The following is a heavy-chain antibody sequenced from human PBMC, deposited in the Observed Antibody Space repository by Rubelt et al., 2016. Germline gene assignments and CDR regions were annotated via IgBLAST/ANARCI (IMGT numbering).Heavy chain of an antibody. Sequence: GGSLRLSCAASGFSFSSHGMNWVRQAPGKGLEWVSAISGSGGSTYYADSVKGRFTISRDNSKTTLYLQMNSMSAEDTAVYYCAKNDYGDYAGSFDYWGQGTLVTVSS. V-gene: IGHV3-23*01. CDR3: AKNDYGDYAGSFDY. D-gene: IGHD4-17*01. CDR1: GFSFSSHG. CDR2: ISGSGGST. J-gene: IGHJ4*02.